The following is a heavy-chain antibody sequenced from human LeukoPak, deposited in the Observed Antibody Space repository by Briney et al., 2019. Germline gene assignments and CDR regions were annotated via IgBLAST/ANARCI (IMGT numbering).Heavy chain of an antibody. CDR2: INPSGGST. CDR1: GYTFTSYG. J-gene: IGHJ6*02. CDR3: ARDKVAYYYDSSGYYSYYYGMDV. V-gene: IGHV1-46*01. Sequence: ASVKVSCKASGYTFTSYGISWVRQAPGQGLEWMGIINPSGGSTSYAQKFQGRVTMTRDTSTSTVYMELSSLRSEDTAVYHCARDKVAYYYDSSGYYSYYYGMDVWGQGTTVTVSS. D-gene: IGHD3-22*01.